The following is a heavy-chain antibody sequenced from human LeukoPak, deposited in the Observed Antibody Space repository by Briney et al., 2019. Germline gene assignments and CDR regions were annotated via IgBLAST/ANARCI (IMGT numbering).Heavy chain of an antibody. CDR2: TYYSGST. V-gene: IGHV4-31*03. J-gene: IGHJ4*02. CDR3: ARGRDSSSWYVHYFDY. CDR1: SGSFTSGGYY. D-gene: IGHD6-13*01. Sequence: PSETLSLTCTVSSGSFTSGGYYWSWLRQHPGKGLEWIGYTYYSGSTYYNPSLKSRVTISVDTSKNQFSLKLSSVTAEDTAVYYCARGRDSSSWYVHYFDYWGQGTLVTVSS.